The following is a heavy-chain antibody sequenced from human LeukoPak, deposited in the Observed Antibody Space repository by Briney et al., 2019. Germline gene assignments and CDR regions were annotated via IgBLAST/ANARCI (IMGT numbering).Heavy chain of an antibody. D-gene: IGHD6-13*01. CDR2: INPNSGGT. Sequence: ASVKVSCKASGYTFNSYYMHWVRQAPGQGLEWMGWINPNSGGTNYAQKFQGWVTMTRDTSISTAYMELSRLRSDDTAVYYCARDLGEKQQLGRSSYGMDVWGQGTTVTVSS. CDR1: GYTFNSYY. CDR3: ARDLGEKQQLGRSSYGMDV. V-gene: IGHV1-2*04. J-gene: IGHJ6*02.